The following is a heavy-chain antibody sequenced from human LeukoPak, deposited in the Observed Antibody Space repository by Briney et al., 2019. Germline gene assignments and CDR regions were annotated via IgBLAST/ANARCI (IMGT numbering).Heavy chain of an antibody. CDR1: GFTFSSYW. Sequence: GGSLRLSCAASGFTFSSYWMSWVRQAPGKGLEWVANIKQDGSEKYYVDSVKGRFTISRDNAKNSLYLQMNSLRAEDTAVYYCAGHYCGGDCYFDYWGQGTLVTVSS. CDR2: IKQDGSEK. J-gene: IGHJ4*02. D-gene: IGHD2-21*02. V-gene: IGHV3-7*03. CDR3: AGHYCGGDCYFDY.